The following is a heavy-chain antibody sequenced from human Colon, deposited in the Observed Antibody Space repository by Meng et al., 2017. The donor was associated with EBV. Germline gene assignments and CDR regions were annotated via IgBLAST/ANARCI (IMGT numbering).Heavy chain of an antibody. V-gene: IGHV4-39*07. CDR1: GGSITYSDFF. D-gene: IGHD4-17*01. Sequence: GRVAGTPSDPLSLICTVSGGSITYSDFFDGWLLQPSGKGLEVIGNIDHTGIPSYNPSLKSRVTISLDTSKNQFSLKLSSVTAADTAVYFCARDGNKDGDSDYWGQGTLVTVSS. CDR3: ARDGNKDGDSDY. J-gene: IGHJ4*02. CDR2: IDHTGIP.